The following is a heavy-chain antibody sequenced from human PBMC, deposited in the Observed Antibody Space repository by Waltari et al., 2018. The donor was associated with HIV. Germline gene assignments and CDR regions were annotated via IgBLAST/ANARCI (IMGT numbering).Heavy chain of an antibody. CDR3: ATHPRGRNYYDSSGYLRY. CDR1: GYSISSGYY. Sequence: QVQLQESGPGLVKPSETLSLTCAVPGYSISSGYYWGWIRQPPGRGLGWIGSIYHSGSTYYNPAHKSRVTISVDTSKTQFSLKLSSVTAADTAVYDCATHPRGRNYYDSSGYLRYWGQGTLVTVSS. CDR2: IYHSGST. D-gene: IGHD3-22*01. V-gene: IGHV4-38-2*01. J-gene: IGHJ4*02.